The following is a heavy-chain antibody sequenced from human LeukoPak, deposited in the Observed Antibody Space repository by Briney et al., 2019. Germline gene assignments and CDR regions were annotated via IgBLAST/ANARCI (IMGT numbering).Heavy chain of an antibody. Sequence: ASVKVSCKASGYTFTSYAMHWVRQAPGQRLEWMGWINAGNGNTKYSQKFQGRVTITRDTSASTAYMELSSLRSEDTAVYYCARGPRIAARGAYCYGMDVWGQGTTVTVSS. CDR3: ARGPRIAARGAYCYGMDV. CDR2: INAGNGNT. J-gene: IGHJ6*02. CDR1: GYTFTSYA. D-gene: IGHD6-6*01. V-gene: IGHV1-3*01.